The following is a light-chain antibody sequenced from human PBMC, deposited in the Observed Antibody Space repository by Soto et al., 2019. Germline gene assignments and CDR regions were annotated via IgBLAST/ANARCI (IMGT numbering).Light chain of an antibody. J-gene: IGKJ3*01. V-gene: IGKV1-27*01. Sequence: DIPMTQSPSSLSASVGDRVTITCRASQGISNYLAWYQQKPGKVPKLLIYAASTLQSGVPSRFSGSGSGTDFTLTISSLQPEDVATYYCQKYNSAPRGVTFGPGTKVDIK. CDR3: QKYNSAPRGVT. CDR1: QGISNY. CDR2: AAS.